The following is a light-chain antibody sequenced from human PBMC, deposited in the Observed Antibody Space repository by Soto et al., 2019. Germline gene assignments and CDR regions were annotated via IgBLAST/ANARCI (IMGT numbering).Light chain of an antibody. CDR2: GVS. Sequence: EIVLTQSPGTLSLSPRERATLSCRASQSVSSNYLAWYQHRPGQAPRLLIYGVSNRAPGIPDRCSGSGSGTHFTLTISRLEPEYFAVYYCQQYAASPRTFGQGTQVEVK. J-gene: IGKJ1*01. CDR1: QSVSSNY. V-gene: IGKV3-20*01. CDR3: QQYAASPRT.